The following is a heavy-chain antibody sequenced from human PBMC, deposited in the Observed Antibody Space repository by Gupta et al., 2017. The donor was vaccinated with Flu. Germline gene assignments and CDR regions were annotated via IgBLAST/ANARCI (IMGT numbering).Heavy chain of an antibody. CDR2: IIPIFGTA. V-gene: IGHV1-69*01. CDR1: GGTFSSYA. Sequence: ASGGTFSSYAISWVRQAPGQGLEWMGGIIPIFGTANYAQKFQGRVTITADESTSTAYMELSSLRSEDTAVYYCAMGYSGLCLDYWGQGTLVTVSS. J-gene: IGHJ4*02. CDR3: AMGYSGLCLDY. D-gene: IGHD1-26*01.